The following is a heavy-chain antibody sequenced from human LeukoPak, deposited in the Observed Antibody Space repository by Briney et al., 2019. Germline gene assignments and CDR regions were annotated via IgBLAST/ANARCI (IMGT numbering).Heavy chain of an antibody. CDR2: IYSGGST. V-gene: IGHV3-53*01. CDR3: ATSQGNEWEPFDY. J-gene: IGHJ4*02. D-gene: IGHD1-26*01. Sequence: GGSLRLSCAASGFTVSSNYMSWVRQAPGKGLEWVSVIYSGGSTYYADSVKGRFTISRDNSKNTLYLQMNSLRAEDTAVYYRATSQGNEWEPFDYRGQGTLVTVSS. CDR1: GFTVSSNY.